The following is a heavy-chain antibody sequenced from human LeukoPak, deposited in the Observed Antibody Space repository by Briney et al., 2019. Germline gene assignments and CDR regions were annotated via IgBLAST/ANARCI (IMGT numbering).Heavy chain of an antibody. CDR1: GGTFTSYA. CDR2: IIPIFSTA. CDR3: ARDNSQGDSAWWFDP. V-gene: IGHV1-69*13. J-gene: IGHJ5*02. Sequence: ASVKVSCKASGGTFTSYAISWMRQAPGQGLEWMGGIIPIFSTANYAQKFQGRVTITADESTSTAYMELSSLRSEDTAVYYCARDNSQGDSAWWFDPWGQGTLVTVSS. D-gene: IGHD1-26*01.